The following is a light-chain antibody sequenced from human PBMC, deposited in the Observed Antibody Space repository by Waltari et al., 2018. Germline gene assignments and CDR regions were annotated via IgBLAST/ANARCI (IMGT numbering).Light chain of an antibody. CDR2: WAS. V-gene: IGKV4-1*01. CDR1: QSVLYSSNNKNY. J-gene: IGKJ2*03. CDR3: QQYYSAPYS. Sequence: DIVMTQSPDSLAVSLGERATINCRSSQSVLYSSNNKNYIVWYQQKPGQPPKVLIYWASTRESGVPDRFSGSGSGTDFTLTISSLQAEDVAVYYCQQYYSAPYSFGQGTKLEIK.